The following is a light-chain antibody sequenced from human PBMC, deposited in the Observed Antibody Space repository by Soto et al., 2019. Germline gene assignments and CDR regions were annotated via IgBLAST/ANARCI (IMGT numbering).Light chain of an antibody. J-gene: IGKJ3*01. CDR1: EDIRTS. CDR2: GAS. CDR3: QHYNNLPPFT. V-gene: IGKV1-33*01. Sequence: DIPMTQSPSSLSASVGARVSITCQASEDIRTSLSWFQHKPGRAPKLLIHGASYLETGVPSRFRGSGSGTDFTLTISSLQPEDNATYYCQHYNNLPPFTFGPGTMVDIK.